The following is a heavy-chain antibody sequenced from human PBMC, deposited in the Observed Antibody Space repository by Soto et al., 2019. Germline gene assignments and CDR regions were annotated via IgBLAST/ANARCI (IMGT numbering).Heavy chain of an antibody. CDR2: ISSNGGST. J-gene: IGHJ4*02. CDR3: ARGGSDDYFDY. V-gene: IGHV3-64*01. Sequence: EVQLVESGGGLVQPGGSLRLSCAASGFTFSRNAMHWVRQAPGKGLEYVSAISSNGGSTYYGNSVKGRFTISRDNSKNTLYLQMGSLRAEDMAVYYCARGGSDDYFDYWGQGTLVTVSS. CDR1: GFTFSRNA. D-gene: IGHD2-21*02.